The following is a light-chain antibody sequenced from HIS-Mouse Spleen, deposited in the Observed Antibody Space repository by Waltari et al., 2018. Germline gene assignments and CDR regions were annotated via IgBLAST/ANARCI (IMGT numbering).Light chain of an antibody. CDR2: AAS. V-gene: IGKV1-9*01. CDR3: QQLNSYPPT. J-gene: IGKJ1*01. CDR1: QGISSY. Sequence: DIQLTQSPSFLSASVGDRVTITCRASQGISSYLAWYQQKPRKAPKLLIYAASTLKSGVPSRFSGSGSGTEFTLTISSLQPEDFATYYCQQLNSYPPTFGQGTKVEIK.